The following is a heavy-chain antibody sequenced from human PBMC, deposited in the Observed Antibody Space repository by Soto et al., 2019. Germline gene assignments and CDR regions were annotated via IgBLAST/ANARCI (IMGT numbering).Heavy chain of an antibody. CDR2: ISFDGSSE. CDR3: AKLAYYYDSSGPNDAFDI. Sequence: GGSLRLSCAASGFTFSSYAMHWVLQAPGKGLEWVSSISFDGSSEAYADSVKGRFTISRDSSKNTLYLQLNSLRTQDTAVYYCAKLAYYYDSSGPNDAFDIWGQGTMVTVSS. D-gene: IGHD3-22*01. J-gene: IGHJ3*02. CDR1: GFTFSSYA. V-gene: IGHV3-30-3*02.